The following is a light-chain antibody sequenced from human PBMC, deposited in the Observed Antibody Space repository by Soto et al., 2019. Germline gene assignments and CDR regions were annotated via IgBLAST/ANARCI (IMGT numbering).Light chain of an antibody. Sequence: DIQVTQSPSSRSASVGDRVSITCRASLDIRNDLDWYQQKPGKAPKRLIYDASTLQSGVPSRFSGAGSGAEFTLTINGLQSEDFATYFCLQHKSYPWTFGQGTKVDI. CDR2: DAS. CDR1: LDIRND. J-gene: IGKJ1*01. CDR3: LQHKSYPWT. V-gene: IGKV1-17*01.